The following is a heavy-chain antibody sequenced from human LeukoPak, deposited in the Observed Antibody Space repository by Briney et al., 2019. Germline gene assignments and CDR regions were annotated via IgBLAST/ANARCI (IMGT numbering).Heavy chain of an antibody. CDR3: ARDRYCSGGSCYFWFDP. Sequence: GGSLRLSCAASGFTFSSYSMNWARQAPGKGLEWVSSISSSSSYIYYADSVKGRFTISRDNAKNSLYLQMNNLRAEDTAVYYCARDRYCSGGSCYFWFDPWGQGTLVTVSS. CDR1: GFTFSSYS. CDR2: ISSSSSYI. V-gene: IGHV3-21*01. J-gene: IGHJ5*02. D-gene: IGHD2-15*01.